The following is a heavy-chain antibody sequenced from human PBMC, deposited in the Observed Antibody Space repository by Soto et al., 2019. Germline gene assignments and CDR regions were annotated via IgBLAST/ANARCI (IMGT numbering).Heavy chain of an antibody. CDR1: GYTFTSYG. V-gene: IGHV1-18*01. CDR3: AREGTRFFDWLFQKPLDY. D-gene: IGHD3-9*01. CDR2: ISAYNGNT. J-gene: IGHJ4*02. Sequence: QVQLVQSGAEVKKPGASVKVSCKASGYTFTSYGISWVRQAPGQGLEWMGWISAYNGNTNYAQKLQGRGTMTTDTSTSTAYMELRRLRADDTAVYYCAREGTRFFDWLFQKPLDYWGQGTLVTVSS.